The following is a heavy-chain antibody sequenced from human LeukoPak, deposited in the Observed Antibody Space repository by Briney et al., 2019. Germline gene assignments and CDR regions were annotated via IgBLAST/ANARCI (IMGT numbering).Heavy chain of an antibody. CDR2: ISGSGGST. D-gene: IGHD2-2*01. V-gene: IGHV3-23*01. CDR1: GFTFSSYA. CDR3: AKDRHAPGRYCSSTICFPFDP. Sequence: PGGSLRLSCAASGFTFSSYAMSWVRQAPGKGVEWVSGISGSGGSTYYADSVKGRFTISRDNSKSTLYLQMNSLRTEDTAVYYCAKDRHAPGRYCSSTICFPFDPWGQGTLVTVSS. J-gene: IGHJ5*02.